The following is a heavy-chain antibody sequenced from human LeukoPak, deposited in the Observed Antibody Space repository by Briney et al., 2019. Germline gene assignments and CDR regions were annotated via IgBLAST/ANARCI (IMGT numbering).Heavy chain of an antibody. CDR2: IYYSGST. D-gene: IGHD2-15*01. CDR1: GGSISSYY. J-gene: IGHJ4*02. Sequence: SGTLSLTCTVSGGSISSYYWSWIRQPPGKGLEWIGYIYYSGSTNYNPSLKSRVTISVDTSKNQFSLKLSSVTAADTAVYYCARQGPPATFDYWGQGTLVTVSS. CDR3: ARQGPPATFDY. V-gene: IGHV4-59*08.